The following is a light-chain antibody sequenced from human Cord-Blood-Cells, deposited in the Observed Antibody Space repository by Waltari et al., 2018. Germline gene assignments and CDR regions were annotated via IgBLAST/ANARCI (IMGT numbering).Light chain of an antibody. CDR2: DAS. Sequence: EIVLTQSPATLSLSPGERATLPCRASQSVSSYFAWDQQKPGQAPRLLIYDASNRATGIPARFSGSGSGTDFTLTISSLEPEDFAVYYCQQRSNWPRTFGQGTKLEIK. V-gene: IGKV3-11*01. CDR1: QSVSSY. J-gene: IGKJ2*01. CDR3: QQRSNWPRT.